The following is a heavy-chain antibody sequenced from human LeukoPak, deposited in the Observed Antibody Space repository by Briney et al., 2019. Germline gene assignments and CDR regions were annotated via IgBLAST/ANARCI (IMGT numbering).Heavy chain of an antibody. CDR2: INPSGGST. CDR3: ARSDSYTWFDP. Sequence: ASVKVSCKASGYAFNSYYIHWVRQAPGQGLEWMGIINPSGGSTSYAQRLQGRVTMTRDTSISTVYVELSRLRSDDTAVYYCARSDSYTWFDPWGQGTLVTVSS. J-gene: IGHJ5*02. D-gene: IGHD2-15*01. CDR1: GYAFNSYY. V-gene: IGHV1-46*02.